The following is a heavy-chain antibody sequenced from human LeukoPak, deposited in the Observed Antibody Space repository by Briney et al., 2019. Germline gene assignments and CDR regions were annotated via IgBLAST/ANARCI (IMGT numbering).Heavy chain of an antibody. V-gene: IGHV3-7*01. CDR3: ARVAVIYYYYMEV. J-gene: IGHJ6*03. CDR2: IRQDGSEQ. D-gene: IGHD2/OR15-2a*01. CDR1: GFTFSAYW. Sequence: GGSLRVSCAASGFTFSAYWMSWVRQAPGKGLEWVANIRQDGSEQYYVDSVKGRFTISRDNAKHSLFLQMNSLRAEDTAVYYCARVAVIYYYYMEVWGKGTTVTVSS.